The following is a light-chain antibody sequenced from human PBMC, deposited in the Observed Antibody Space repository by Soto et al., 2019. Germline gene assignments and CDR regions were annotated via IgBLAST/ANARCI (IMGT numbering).Light chain of an antibody. J-gene: IGLJ2*01. Sequence: QSALTQPRSVSGSPGQSVTISCTGTSSDVGGYNYVSWYQQHPGEAPKLMMYDVSKRPSGVPDRFSGSKSGNTASLTVSGLQAEDEAEYYCCSYAGSYNVIFGRGTKLTVL. CDR2: DVS. CDR3: CSYAGSYNVI. CDR1: SSDVGGYNY. V-gene: IGLV2-11*01.